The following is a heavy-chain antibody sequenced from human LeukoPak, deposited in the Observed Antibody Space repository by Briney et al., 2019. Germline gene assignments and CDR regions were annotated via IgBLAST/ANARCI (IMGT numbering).Heavy chain of an antibody. J-gene: IGHJ4*01. D-gene: IGHD4-17*01. CDR2: SSYDGTNK. CDR3: AADYGDYVSPSD. V-gene: IGHV3-30*04. CDR1: GFNFRDSA. Sequence: GTSLRLSCAASGFNFRDSAMHWVRQPPGKGLEGVAVSSYDGTNKYYADSVNGRFTISRDNSKNTLFLQMNNLRLEETAVYYCAADYGDYVSPSDWGQGSLVIVSS.